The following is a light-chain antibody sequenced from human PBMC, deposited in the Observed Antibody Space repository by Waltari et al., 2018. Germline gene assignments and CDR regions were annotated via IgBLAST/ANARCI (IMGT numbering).Light chain of an antibody. J-gene: IGKJ2*03. CDR1: QTISSY. CDR3: QQHNSHPPYS. Sequence: DIQMTQSPSSLSASVGDRVPITCRASQTISSYLAWYQQKPGKVPKLLIYAASSLESGVPSRFSGSGSGTEFTLTISSLQPEDFATYYCQQHNSHPPYSFGQGTKVEIK. V-gene: IGKV1-17*03. CDR2: AAS.